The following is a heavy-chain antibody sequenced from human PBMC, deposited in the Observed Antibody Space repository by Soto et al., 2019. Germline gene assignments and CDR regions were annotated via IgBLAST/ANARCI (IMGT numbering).Heavy chain of an antibody. CDR3: ATSSLGEEGTGVQYWFFDL. Sequence: QVQLVESGGGVVQPGRSLTLSCAASGFSFSTYGMHWVRQAPGKGLEWVAVISYDGGTKYYADSVKGRFAISRDNPKNSLYVQVNSLRREETAVYYGATSSLGEEGTGVQYWFFDLWGRGTQVTVSS. CDR1: GFSFSTYG. J-gene: IGHJ2*01. D-gene: IGHD2-8*02. V-gene: IGHV3-30*03. CDR2: ISYDGGTK.